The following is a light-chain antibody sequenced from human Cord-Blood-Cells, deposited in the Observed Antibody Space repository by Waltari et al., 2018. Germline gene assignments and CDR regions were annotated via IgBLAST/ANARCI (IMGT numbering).Light chain of an antibody. CDR2: EVS. Sequence: QSALTQPASVSGSPGQSITISCTGTSSDVGGYNYVSWYQQHPGKAPKLMIYEVSNRPAGVSNRFYCSKSRNTASLTISGLQAEDEDDYYCSTYTSSSTYVVGTGTKVTVL. CDR3: STYTSSSTYV. CDR1: SSDVGGYNY. V-gene: IGLV2-14*01. J-gene: IGLJ1*01.